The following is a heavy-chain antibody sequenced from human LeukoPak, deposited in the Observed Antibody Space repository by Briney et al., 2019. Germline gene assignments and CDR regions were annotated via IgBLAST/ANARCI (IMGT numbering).Heavy chain of an antibody. CDR2: IKQDGSEK. V-gene: IGHV3-7*01. J-gene: IGHJ3*02. Sequence: PGGSLRLSCAASGFTFSSYWMSWVRQAPGKGLEWVANIKQDGSEKYYVDSVKGRFTISRDNAKNSLYLQMNSLRAEDTAVYYCARLITIFGVVNAFDIWGQGTMVTVSS. D-gene: IGHD3-3*01. CDR3: ARLITIFGVVNAFDI. CDR1: GFTFSSYW.